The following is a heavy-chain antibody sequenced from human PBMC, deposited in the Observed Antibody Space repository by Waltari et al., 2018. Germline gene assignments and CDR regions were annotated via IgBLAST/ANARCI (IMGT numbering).Heavy chain of an antibody. J-gene: IGHJ4*02. D-gene: IGHD6-6*01. CDR3: ARDRWEQLAFDY. V-gene: IGHV4-59*01. CDR1: GGSISSYS. Sequence: QVQLQESGPGLVKPSETLSLTCTVSGGSISSYSWSWIRQPPGKGLEWIGYIYYSGSTNYNPSLKSRVTISVDTSKNQFSLKLSSVTAADTAVYYCARDRWEQLAFDYWGQGTLVTVSS. CDR2: IYYSGST.